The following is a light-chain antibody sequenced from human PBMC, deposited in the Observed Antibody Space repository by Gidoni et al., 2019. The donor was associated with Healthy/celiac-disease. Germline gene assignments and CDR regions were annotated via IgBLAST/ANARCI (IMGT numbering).Light chain of an antibody. Sequence: DIQMTQSPSSLSASVGDRVTITCRASQGISNYLAWCQQKPGKVPKLLIYAASTLQSGVPSRFSGSGSGTDFTLTISSLQPEDVATYYCQKYNSASSITFGQGTRLEIK. CDR3: QKYNSASSIT. CDR1: QGISNY. J-gene: IGKJ5*01. CDR2: AAS. V-gene: IGKV1-27*01.